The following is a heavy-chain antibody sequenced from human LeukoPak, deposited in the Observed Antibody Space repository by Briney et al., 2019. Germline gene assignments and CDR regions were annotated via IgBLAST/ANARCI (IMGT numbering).Heavy chain of an antibody. J-gene: IGHJ4*02. V-gene: IGHV3-30*04. Sequence: GGSLRLSCAASGFTFSSYAMHWVRQAPGKGLEWVAVISYDGSNKYYADSVKGRLTISRDNSKNTLYLQMNSLRAEDTAVYYCAKLDGGSDYWGQGTLVTVSS. CDR3: AKLDGGSDY. D-gene: IGHD3-16*01. CDR1: GFTFSSYA. CDR2: ISYDGSNK.